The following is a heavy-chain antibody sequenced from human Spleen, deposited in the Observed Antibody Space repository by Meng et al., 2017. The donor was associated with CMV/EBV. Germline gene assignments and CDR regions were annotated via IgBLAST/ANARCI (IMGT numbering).Heavy chain of an antibody. Sequence: SETLSLTCAVSGASISSYSWSWIRQPPGKGLEWIGYLYDSGSTNYNSSLKSRVTMSVDTPKNQFSLRLTSVTAADTAVYYCARDLGRDGFWYFDLWGRGTLVTVSS. D-gene: IGHD5-24*01. V-gene: IGHV4-59*12. CDR1: GASISSYS. J-gene: IGHJ2*01. CDR2: LYDSGST. CDR3: ARDLGRDGFWYFDL.